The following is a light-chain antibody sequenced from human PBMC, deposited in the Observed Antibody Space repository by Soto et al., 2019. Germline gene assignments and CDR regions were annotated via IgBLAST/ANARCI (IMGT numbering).Light chain of an antibody. V-gene: IGKV1-5*03. Sequence: DIQRTTSHPTLSASVVDIVTITCLASQSISSWLAWYQQKPGKAPKLLIYKASSLESGVPSRFSGSGSGTEFTLTISSLQPDDFATYYCQKYNSYPINCGQGTRLGI. CDR2: KAS. CDR3: QKYNSYPIN. J-gene: IGKJ5*01. CDR1: QSISSW.